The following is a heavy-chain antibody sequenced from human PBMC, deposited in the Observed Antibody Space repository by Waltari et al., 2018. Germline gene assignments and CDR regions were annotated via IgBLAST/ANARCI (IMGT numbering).Heavy chain of an antibody. Sequence: QVQLQESGPGLVKPSQTLSLTCSVSGASISSDGYYWNWIRQPAGKGLEWIGYIYTTGSTDYNPSLKSRVTISLDTSKNQFSLNLSSVTAADTAVYYCARGGELQLPYWFHPWGQGTLVTVSS. J-gene: IGHJ5*02. CDR1: GASISSDGYY. CDR2: IYTTGST. V-gene: IGHV4-61*09. D-gene: IGHD1-26*01. CDR3: ARGGELQLPYWFHP.